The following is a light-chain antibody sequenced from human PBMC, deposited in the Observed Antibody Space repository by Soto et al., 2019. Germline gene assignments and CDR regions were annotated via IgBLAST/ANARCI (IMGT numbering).Light chain of an antibody. Sequence: IVVTNSRSAVSRSGEERVTLSCTASQFVSSRLAWYQRRPGQVPRLLIYDTSTRAPGISARFSGSGSGTEFTLIISSLQPEDFAFYYCQQHNNWPRTFGQGTKVDIK. CDR1: QFVSSR. CDR3: QQHNNWPRT. V-gene: IGKV3-15*01. J-gene: IGKJ1*01. CDR2: DTS.